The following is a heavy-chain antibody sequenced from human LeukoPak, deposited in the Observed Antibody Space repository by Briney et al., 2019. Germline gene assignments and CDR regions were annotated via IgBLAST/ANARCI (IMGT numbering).Heavy chain of an antibody. CDR2: IYYSGST. J-gene: IGHJ4*02. D-gene: IGHD3-16*01. V-gene: IGHV4-39*07. Sequence: SETLSLTCTVSGGSISSSSYYWGWIRQPPGKGLEWIGSIYYSGSTYYNPSLKSRVTISVDTSKNQFSLKLSSVTAADTAVYYCATVLGDFDYWGQGTLVTVSS. CDR1: GGSISSSSYY. CDR3: ATVLGDFDY.